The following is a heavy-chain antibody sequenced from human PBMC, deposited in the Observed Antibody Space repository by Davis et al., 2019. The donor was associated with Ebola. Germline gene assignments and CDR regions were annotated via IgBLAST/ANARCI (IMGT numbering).Heavy chain of an antibody. D-gene: IGHD6-13*01. CDR2: INHSGST. CDR1: GGSISSHY. CDR3: ARVGPPRIAAAVGWYFDL. V-gene: IGHV4-34*01. J-gene: IGHJ2*01. Sequence: PSETLSLTCTVSGGSISSHYWSWIRQPPGKGLEWIGEINHSGSTNYNPSLKSRVTISVDTSKNQFSLKLSSVTAADTAVYYCARVGPPRIAAAVGWYFDLWGRGTLVTVSS.